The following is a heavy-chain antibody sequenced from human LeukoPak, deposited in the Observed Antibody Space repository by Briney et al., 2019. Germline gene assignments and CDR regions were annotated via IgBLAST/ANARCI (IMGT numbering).Heavy chain of an antibody. V-gene: IGHV4-4*02. D-gene: IGHD3-22*01. CDR3: ARAYYDSSGRYFDY. J-gene: IGHJ4*02. CDR2: IYHSGST. CDR1: GGSISSSNW. Sequence: SGTLSLTCAVSGGSISSSNWWSWVRQPPGKGLEWIGEIYHSGSTNYNPSLKSRVTISVDKSKNQFSLKLSSVTAADTAVYYCARAYYDSSGRYFDYWGQGTLVTVSS.